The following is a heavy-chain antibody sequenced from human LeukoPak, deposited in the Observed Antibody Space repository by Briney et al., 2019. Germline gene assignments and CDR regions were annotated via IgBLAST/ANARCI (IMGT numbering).Heavy chain of an antibody. J-gene: IGHJ4*02. CDR1: GFIFSNHA. D-gene: IGHD4-23*01. V-gene: IGHV3-30-3*01. CDR2: ISYDGTNK. CDR3: ARGRPHGNDY. Sequence: GGSLRLSCTASGFIFSNHAMHWVRQAPGKGLEWLALISYDGTNKYYADSVKGRFSISRDNAKNTLYLQMNSLRVEDTAVYYCARGRPHGNDYWGQGTLVTVSS.